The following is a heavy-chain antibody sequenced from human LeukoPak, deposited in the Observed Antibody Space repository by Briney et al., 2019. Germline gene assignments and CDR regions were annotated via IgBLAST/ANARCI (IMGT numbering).Heavy chain of an antibody. CDR3: AKEFVGMDV. CDR2: ISGSGGST. D-gene: IGHD2-21*01. CDR1: GFASSSSA. V-gene: IGHV3-23*01. Sequence: GGSLRLSCAASGFASSSSAMSWVRQVPGKGLEWVSAISGSGGSTYYAGSVKGRFTISRDNSKNTLYLQMNSLRAEDTAVYYCAKEFVGMDVWGQGTTVTVSS. J-gene: IGHJ6*02.